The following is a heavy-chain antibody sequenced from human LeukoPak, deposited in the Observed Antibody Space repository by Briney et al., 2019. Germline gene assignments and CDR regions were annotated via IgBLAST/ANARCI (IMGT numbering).Heavy chain of an antibody. J-gene: IGHJ4*02. Sequence: GSSVKVSCKASGGTYSSYAISWVRQAPGQGLEWMGRIIPILGIANYAQKFQGRVTITADKSTSTAYMELSSLRSEDTAVYYCARYPGLERGLAYWGQGTLVTVSS. CDR2: IIPILGIA. CDR3: ARYPGLERGLAY. V-gene: IGHV1-69*04. CDR1: GGTYSSYA. D-gene: IGHD3-16*01.